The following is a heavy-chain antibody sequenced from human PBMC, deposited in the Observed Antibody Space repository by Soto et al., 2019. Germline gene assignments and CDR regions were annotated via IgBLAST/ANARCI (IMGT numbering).Heavy chain of an antibody. CDR1: GFAFSSYS. V-gene: IGHV3-21*01. D-gene: IGHD5-12*01. CDR3: ARDSGYENEARGYFDY. Sequence: PGGSLRLSCAASGFAFSSYSMNWVRQAPGKGLEWVSSISSSSSYIYYADSVKGRFTISRDNAKNSLYLQMNSLRAEDTAVYYCARDSGYENEARGYFDYWGQGTLVTVS. CDR2: ISSSSSYI. J-gene: IGHJ4*02.